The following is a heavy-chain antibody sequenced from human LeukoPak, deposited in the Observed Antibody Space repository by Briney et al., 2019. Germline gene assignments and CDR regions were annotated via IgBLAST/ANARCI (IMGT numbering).Heavy chain of an antibody. Sequence: QPGGSLRLSCAASGFTFSSYAMHWVRQAPGKGLEWVAVISYDGSNKYYADSVKGRFTISRDNSKNTLYLQMNSLRAEDTAVYYCASWSSDYWGQGTLVTVSS. V-gene: IGHV3-30-3*01. D-gene: IGHD2-8*02. J-gene: IGHJ4*02. CDR1: GFTFSSYA. CDR2: ISYDGSNK. CDR3: ASWSSDY.